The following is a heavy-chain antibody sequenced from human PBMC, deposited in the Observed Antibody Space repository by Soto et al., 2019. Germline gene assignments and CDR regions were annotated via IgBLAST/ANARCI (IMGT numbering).Heavy chain of an antibody. CDR3: ARHGTTMLSINWLEP. V-gene: IGHV4-39*01. CDR1: GGSSSDRSYY. Sequence: QLQLQESGPRVVKPSETLTLTCTLSGGSSSDRSYYWGWIRQSPRKGLEWIVSFYFGGTTYYNPSLKSRVSVSEDTSRDQFSLKLNSVTDADKGVYFCARHGTTMLSINWLEPWGQGLLVAVSS. J-gene: IGHJ5*02. D-gene: IGHD4-17*01. CDR2: FYFGGTT.